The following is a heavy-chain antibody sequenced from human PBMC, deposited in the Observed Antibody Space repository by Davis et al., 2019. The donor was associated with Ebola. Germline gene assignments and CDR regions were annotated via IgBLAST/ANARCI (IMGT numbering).Heavy chain of an antibody. CDR2: INPNSGGT. D-gene: IGHD6-19*01. J-gene: IGHJ4*02. CDR1: GYTFTGYY. V-gene: IGHV1-2*02. Sequence: ASVKVSCKASGYTFTGYYMHWVRQAPGQGLEWMGWINPNSGGTNYAQKFQGRVTMTRDTSISTAYMELSRLRSDDTAVYYCARDSRSSGWPLDYWGQGTLVTVSS. CDR3: ARDSRSSGWPLDY.